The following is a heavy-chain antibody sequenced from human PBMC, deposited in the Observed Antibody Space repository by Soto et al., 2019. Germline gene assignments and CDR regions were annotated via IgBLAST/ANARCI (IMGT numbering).Heavy chain of an antibody. J-gene: IGHJ6*02. CDR3: ARDFRVIAARLYYYGMDV. CDR2: TYYRSKWYN. CDR1: GDSVSSNSAA. Sequence: SQPLSLTCAISGDSVSSNSAAWNWIRQSPSRGLEWLGRTYYRSKWYNDYAVSVKSRITINPDTSKNQFSLRLNSVTPEDTAVYYCARDFRVIAARLYYYGMDVWGQGTTVTVSS. V-gene: IGHV6-1*01. D-gene: IGHD6-6*01.